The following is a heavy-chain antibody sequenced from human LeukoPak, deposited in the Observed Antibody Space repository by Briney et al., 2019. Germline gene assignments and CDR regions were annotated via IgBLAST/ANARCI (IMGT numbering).Heavy chain of an antibody. V-gene: IGHV4-39*01. J-gene: IGHJ4*02. CDR3: AKLLTYYTPPDY. CDR2: IYYSGST. Sequence: PSETLSLTCTVSGGSISSSSYYWGWIRQPPGKGLEWIGTIYYSGSTYYNPSLKSRVTISVDTSKNQFSLKLSSVTAADTAVYYCAKLLTYYTPPDYWGQGTLVTVSS. CDR1: GGSISSSSYY. D-gene: IGHD1-26*01.